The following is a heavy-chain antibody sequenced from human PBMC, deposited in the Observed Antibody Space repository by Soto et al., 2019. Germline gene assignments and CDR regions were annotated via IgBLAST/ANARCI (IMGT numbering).Heavy chain of an antibody. CDR2: INAGNGNT. CDR3: ARGTYCSGGSCYPPTGMDV. J-gene: IGHJ6*02. Sequence: ALVKVSCKASGYTFTSYAMHWVRQAPGQRLEWMGWINAGNGNTKYSQKFQGRVTITRDTSASTAYMELSSLRSEDTAVYYCARGTYCSGGSCYPPTGMDVWGQGTTVTVSS. CDR1: GYTFTSYA. V-gene: IGHV1-3*01. D-gene: IGHD2-15*01.